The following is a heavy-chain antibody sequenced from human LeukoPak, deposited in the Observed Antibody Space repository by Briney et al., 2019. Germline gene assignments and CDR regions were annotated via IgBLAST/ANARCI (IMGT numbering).Heavy chain of an antibody. CDR3: ARYRGANGYYFDY. V-gene: IGHV4-34*01. CDR2: INHSGST. CDR1: GGSFSGYY. J-gene: IGHJ4*02. D-gene: IGHD3-10*01. Sequence: PSETLSLTCAVYGGSFSGYYWSWIRQPPGKGLEWIGEINHSGSTNYNPSLKSRVTISVDKSKNQFSLKLSSVTAADTAVYYCARYRGANGYYFDYWGQGTLVTVSS.